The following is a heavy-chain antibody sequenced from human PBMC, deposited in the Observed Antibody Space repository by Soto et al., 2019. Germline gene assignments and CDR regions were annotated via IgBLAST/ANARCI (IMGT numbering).Heavy chain of an antibody. D-gene: IGHD3-10*01. Sequence: GSLRLSCVASGNTFGSRAMSWVRQAPGEGLEWVSTITDTGGDTKYADSVRGRFTISRDNSKNTLYLQMSSLRVEDSAVYYCARGSTDAYPGSRIFLFWGRGTLVTVSS. CDR2: ITDTGGDT. CDR3: ARGSTDAYPGSRIFLF. V-gene: IGHV3-23*01. J-gene: IGHJ4*02. CDR1: GNTFGSRA.